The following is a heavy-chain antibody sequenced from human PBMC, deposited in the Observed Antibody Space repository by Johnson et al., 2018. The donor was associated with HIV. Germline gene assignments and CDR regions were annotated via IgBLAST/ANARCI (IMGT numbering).Heavy chain of an antibody. CDR1: GFTVRSSY. J-gene: IGHJ3*02. CDR2: IKQAGSEK. D-gene: IGHD3-22*01. Sequence: EVQLVESGGGLVQPGGSLRLSCAASGFTVRSSYMSWVRQAPGKGLEWVANIKQAGSEKYYVDSVKGRFTISRDNAKNSLYLQMNSLRAEDTAVYYCARDSKARFPTITMIDAFDIWGQGTMVTVSS. V-gene: IGHV3-7*01. CDR3: ARDSKARFPTITMIDAFDI.